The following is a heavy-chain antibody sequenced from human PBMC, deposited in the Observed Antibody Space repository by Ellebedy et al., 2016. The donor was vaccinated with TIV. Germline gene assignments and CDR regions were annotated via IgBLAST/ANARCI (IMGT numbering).Heavy chain of an antibody. CDR1: GYTFTNFG. Sequence: ASVKVSXXASGYTFTNFGILWVRQAPGQGLEWMGWISTSNGNTNYAQKLQGRVTMTTDTSTSTAYMELRSLRSDDTAVYYCARVSPLSTFGVWFDPWGQGTLVTVSS. J-gene: IGHJ5*02. CDR2: ISTSNGNT. D-gene: IGHD3-16*01. CDR3: ARVSPLSTFGVWFDP. V-gene: IGHV1-18*01.